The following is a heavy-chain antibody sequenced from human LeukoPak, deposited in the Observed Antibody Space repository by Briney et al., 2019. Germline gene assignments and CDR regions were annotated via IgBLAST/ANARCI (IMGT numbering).Heavy chain of an antibody. CDR3: ARDFRYAFDN. Sequence: GGSLRLSCAASGFTFSDYSMNWVRQAPGKGLEWISYVGISSGNTKYTDSVKGRFTISGDSAKNSVYLQMNSLRVEDTAVYYCARDFRYAFDNWGQGTLVTVSS. V-gene: IGHV3-48*04. CDR2: VGISSGNT. CDR1: GFTFSDYS. D-gene: IGHD5-12*01. J-gene: IGHJ4*02.